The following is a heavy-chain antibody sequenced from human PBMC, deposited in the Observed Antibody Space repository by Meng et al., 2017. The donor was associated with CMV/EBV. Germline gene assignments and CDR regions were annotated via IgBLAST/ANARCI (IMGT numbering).Heavy chain of an antibody. CDR2: INPNSGGT. J-gene: IGHJ6*02. Sequence: ASVKVSCKASGYTFTGYYMHWVRQAPGQGLEWMGWINPNSGGTNYAQKFQGRVTMTRDTSISTAYMELSRLRSEDTAVYYCARGGYSYGNYYYYGMDVWGQGTTVTVSS. D-gene: IGHD5-18*01. CDR3: ARGGYSYGNYYYYGMDV. V-gene: IGHV1-2*02. CDR1: GYTFTGYY.